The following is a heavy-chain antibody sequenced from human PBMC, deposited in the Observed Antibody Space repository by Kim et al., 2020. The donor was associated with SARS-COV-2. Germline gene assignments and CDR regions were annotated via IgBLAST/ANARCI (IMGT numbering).Heavy chain of an antibody. D-gene: IGHD1-26*01. CDR3: ARGSGSYGFDS. Sequence: AASVEGRLTISRDNAKSTLDLQMNSLRPEDTAVYYCARGSGSYGFDSWGQGVLVTVSS. V-gene: IGHV3-74*01. J-gene: IGHJ4*02.